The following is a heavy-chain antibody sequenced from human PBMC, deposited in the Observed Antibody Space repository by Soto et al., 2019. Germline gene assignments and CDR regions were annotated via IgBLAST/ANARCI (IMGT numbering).Heavy chain of an antibody. Sequence: ASVKVSCKASGYTFTSYGISWVRQAPGQGLEWMGWISAYNGNTNYAQKLQGRVTMTTDTSTSTAYMELRSLRSDDTAVYYCAAVAGPYDSSGDIPFHYWGQGTLVTVSS. D-gene: IGHD3-22*01. CDR1: GYTFTSYG. CDR3: AAVAGPYDSSGDIPFHY. V-gene: IGHV1-18*01. CDR2: ISAYNGNT. J-gene: IGHJ4*02.